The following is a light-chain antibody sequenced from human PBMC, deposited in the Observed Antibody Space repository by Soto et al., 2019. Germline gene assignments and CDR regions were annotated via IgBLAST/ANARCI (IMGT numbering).Light chain of an antibody. Sequence: EIVLTQSPGTLSLSPGERATLSCRASQSVSNSFLAWYQQKPGQAPRLLIYGASSRATRIPDRISGSGSGTDFTRSSSRLEPEDLVVYHWQQYGSTPFTFGQGTKLEIK. CDR2: GAS. CDR3: QQYGSTPFT. V-gene: IGKV3-20*01. J-gene: IGKJ2*01. CDR1: QSVSNSF.